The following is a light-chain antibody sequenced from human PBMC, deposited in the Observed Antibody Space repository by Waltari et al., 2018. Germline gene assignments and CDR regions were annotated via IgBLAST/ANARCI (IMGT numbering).Light chain of an antibody. CDR3: QYYDASSVV. Sequence: FMLTQPHSMSESPGKPVTLSCTRNGGSIASSYAQWYQQRPGSGPTLLIYKDNRRSSGVPDRFSGSIDSSSNSASLTISGLKTEDEADYYCQYYDASSVVFGGGTKLTVL. CDR1: GGSIASSY. V-gene: IGLV6-57*03. CDR2: KDN. J-gene: IGLJ2*01.